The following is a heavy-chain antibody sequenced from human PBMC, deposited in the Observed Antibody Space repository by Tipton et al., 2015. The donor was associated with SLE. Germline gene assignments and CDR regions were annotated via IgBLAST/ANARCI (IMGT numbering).Heavy chain of an antibody. CDR3: ARGLEYSSSHGDY. J-gene: IGHJ4*02. V-gene: IGHV1-2*06. CDR2: INPNSGGT. CDR1: GYTFTGYY. Sequence: QLVQSGAEVKKPGASVKVSCKASGYTFTGYYMHWVRQAPGQGLEWMGRINPNSGGTNYAQKFQGRGTMTRDTSISTAYMELSRLRSDDTAVYYCARGLEYSSSHGDYWGQGTLVTVSS. D-gene: IGHD6-6*01.